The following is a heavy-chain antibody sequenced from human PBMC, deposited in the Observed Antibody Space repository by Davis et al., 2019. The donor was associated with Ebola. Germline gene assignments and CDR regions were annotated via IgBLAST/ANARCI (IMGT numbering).Heavy chain of an antibody. CDR3: ARGREAVAGHGDFQH. Sequence: PSDTLSLTCTVSGGSISSYYWSWIRQPPGKGLEWIGYIYYSGSTNYNPSLKSRVTISVDTSKNQFSLKLSSVTAADTAVYYCARGREAVAGHGDFQHWGQGTLVTVSS. D-gene: IGHD6-19*01. CDR2: IYYSGST. J-gene: IGHJ1*01. V-gene: IGHV4-59*01. CDR1: GGSISSYY.